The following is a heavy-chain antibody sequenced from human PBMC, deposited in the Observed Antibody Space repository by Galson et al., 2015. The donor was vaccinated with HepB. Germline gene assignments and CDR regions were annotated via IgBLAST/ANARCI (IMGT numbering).Heavy chain of an antibody. Sequence: SLRLSCAASGFTFSSYTMNWVRQAPGKGLESVSYISSTGTTTYYADSAKGRFTISRDNAKNSLYLQMNSLRDEDTAVNYCARVYFGSGSSSAYWYFDLWGRGALVTVSS. CDR2: ISSTGTTT. CDR3: ARVYFGSGSSSAYWYFDL. CDR1: GFTFSSYT. D-gene: IGHD3-10*01. V-gene: IGHV3-48*02. J-gene: IGHJ2*01.